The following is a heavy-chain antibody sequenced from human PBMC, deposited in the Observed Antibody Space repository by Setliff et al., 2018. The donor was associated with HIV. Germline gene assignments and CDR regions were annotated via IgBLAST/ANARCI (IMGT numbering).Heavy chain of an antibody. CDR2: ISGSGSST. CDR1: GFTFSTYA. CDR3: ARHEVAYCGGDCSYFDY. V-gene: IGHV3-23*01. Sequence: GSLRLSCAASGFTFSTYAMGWVRQAPGKGLEWVSSISGSGSSTYYIDSVKGRFTISRDNSRNTLYLQMNSLRAEDTAVYYCARHEVAYCGGDCSYFDYWGQGTLVTVS. D-gene: IGHD2-21*02. J-gene: IGHJ4*02.